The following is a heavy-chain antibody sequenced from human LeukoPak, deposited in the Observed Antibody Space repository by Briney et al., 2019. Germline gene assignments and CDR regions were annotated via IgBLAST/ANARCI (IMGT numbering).Heavy chain of an antibody. Sequence: GGSLRLSCAASGFTFSSYAMHWVRQAPGKGLEWVAVISYDGSNKYYADSVKGRFTISRDNAKNSLYLQMNSLRAEDTAVYYCASRAGYTGSWSAFDYWGQGTLVTVSS. CDR1: GFTFSSYA. CDR2: ISYDGSNK. CDR3: ASRAGYTGSWSAFDY. D-gene: IGHD6-13*01. J-gene: IGHJ4*02. V-gene: IGHV3-30-3*01.